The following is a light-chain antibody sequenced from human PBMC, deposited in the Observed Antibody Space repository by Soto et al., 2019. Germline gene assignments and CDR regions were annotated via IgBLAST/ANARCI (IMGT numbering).Light chain of an antibody. Sequence: EIIMTQSPATLSVSPGEGATLSCRTSHSISTNLAWYQHKRGQSPRLLVDGASTRATGVPARFSGSGSGAEFTLSISSLQSEDFAVYYCQQYNSWPTFGGGTKVEIK. J-gene: IGKJ4*01. CDR1: HSISTN. CDR3: QQYNSWPT. V-gene: IGKV3-15*01. CDR2: GAS.